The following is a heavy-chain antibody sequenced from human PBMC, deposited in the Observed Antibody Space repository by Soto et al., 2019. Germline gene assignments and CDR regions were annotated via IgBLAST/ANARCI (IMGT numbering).Heavy chain of an antibody. Sequence: QITLKESGPTLVKPTQTLTLTCTFSGFSLSTSGVGVGWIRQPPGKALEWLALIYWDDDQRYSPSLKTRLTITKDTSKNQVVLTMTNMDPVDTGTYYCAHAYGGTSWPNDAFDVWGQGTVVTVSS. V-gene: IGHV2-5*02. CDR1: GFSLSTSGVG. CDR3: AHAYGGTSWPNDAFDV. D-gene: IGHD2-21*01. CDR2: IYWDDDQ. J-gene: IGHJ3*01.